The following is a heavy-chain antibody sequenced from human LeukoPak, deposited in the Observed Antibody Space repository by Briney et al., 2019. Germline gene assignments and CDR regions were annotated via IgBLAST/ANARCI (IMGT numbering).Heavy chain of an antibody. CDR2: ISGSGGST. D-gene: IGHD2/OR15-2a*01. CDR1: GFTFSSYA. CDR3: AKGSWRVIDAMYFDY. Sequence: GGSLRLSCAASGFTFSSYAMSWVRQAPGKGLEWVSTISGSGGSTYYADSVKGRFTISRDRSNNTLYVQMDSLRAEDTAIYYCAKGSWRVIDAMYFDYWGQGTLVTVSS. V-gene: IGHV3-23*01. J-gene: IGHJ4*02.